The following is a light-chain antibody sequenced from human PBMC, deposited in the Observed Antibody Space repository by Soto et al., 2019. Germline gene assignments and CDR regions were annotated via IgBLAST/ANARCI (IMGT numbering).Light chain of an antibody. J-gene: IGKJ5*01. V-gene: IGKV3-15*01. CDR2: GAF. Sequence: EIVMTQSPATLSVSPGERATLSCRASQSVNSNLAWYQQKPGQAPRLLIYGAFTRATGIPARFSGSGSGTEFTLTISRLQSEDFAVYYCQKYNNWPRITFGQGTRLEIK. CDR1: QSVNSN. CDR3: QKYNNWPRIT.